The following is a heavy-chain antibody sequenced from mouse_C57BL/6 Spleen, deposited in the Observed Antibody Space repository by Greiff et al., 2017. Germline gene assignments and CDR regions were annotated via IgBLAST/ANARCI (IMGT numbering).Heavy chain of an antibody. CDR1: GYTFTSYW. J-gene: IGHJ1*03. CDR3: ARWGLPYWYFDV. Sequence: QVQLQQPGAELVKPGASVKLSCKASGYTFTSYWMQWVKQRPGQGLEWIGEIDPSDSYTNYNQKFKGKATLTVDTSSSTAYMQLSSLTSEDSAVYYCARWGLPYWYFDVWGTGTTVTVSS. CDR2: IDPSDSYT. D-gene: IGHD3-1*01. V-gene: IGHV1-50*01.